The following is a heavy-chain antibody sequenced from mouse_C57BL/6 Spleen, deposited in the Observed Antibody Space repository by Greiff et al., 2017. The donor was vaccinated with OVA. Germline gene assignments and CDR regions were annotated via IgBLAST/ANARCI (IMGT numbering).Heavy chain of an antibody. CDR3: TGGLYYYGSSYGMDY. V-gene: IGHV6-6*01. D-gene: IGHD1-1*01. Sequence: EVQRVESGGGLVQPGGSMKLSCAASGFTFSDAWMDWVRQSPEKGLEWVAEIRNKANNHATYYAESVKGRFTISRDDSKSSVYLQMNSLRAEDTGIYYCTGGLYYYGSSYGMDYWGQGTSVTVSS. CDR2: IRNKANNHAT. CDR1: GFTFSDAW. J-gene: IGHJ4*01.